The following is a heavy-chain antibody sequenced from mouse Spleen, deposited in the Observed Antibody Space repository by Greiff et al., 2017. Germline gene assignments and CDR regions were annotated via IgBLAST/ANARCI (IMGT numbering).Heavy chain of an antibody. CDR3: TREDGNSYYYAMDY. V-gene: IGHV1S22*01. D-gene: IGHD2-1*01. Sequence: LQQPGSELVRPGASVKLSCKASGYTFTSYWMHWVKQRPGQGLEWIGNIYPGSGSTNYDEKFKSKATLTVDTSSSTAYMQLSSLTSEDSAVYYCTREDGNSYYYAMDYWGQGTSVTVSS. CDR1: GYTFTSYW. CDR2: IYPGSGST. J-gene: IGHJ4*01.